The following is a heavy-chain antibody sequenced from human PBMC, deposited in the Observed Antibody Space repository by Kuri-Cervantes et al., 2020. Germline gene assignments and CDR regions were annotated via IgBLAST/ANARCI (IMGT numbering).Heavy chain of an antibody. Sequence: GESLKISCAASEFKSSSYAMSWVRQAPGKGLQWVSTISGSGGSTYYTDSVKGRFTISRDNSKNTLYLQMNSLRAEDTAAYYCAKDYGEYSYGESVDYWGQGTLVTVSS. V-gene: IGHV3-23*01. CDR3: AKDYGEYSYGESVDY. CDR2: ISGSGGST. D-gene: IGHD5-18*01. J-gene: IGHJ4*02. CDR1: EFKSSSYA.